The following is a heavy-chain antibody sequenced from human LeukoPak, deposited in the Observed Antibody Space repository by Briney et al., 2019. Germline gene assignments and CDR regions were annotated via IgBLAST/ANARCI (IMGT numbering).Heavy chain of an antibody. Sequence: AASVKVSCKASGYTFTNYAMHWVRQAPGQRLEWMGWINGGNGNTKYSQKFQGRVTITRDTSASTAYMELSSLRSEDTAVYYCARTVLLWFGEFQFDPWGQGTLVTVSS. CDR2: INGGNGNT. D-gene: IGHD3-10*01. V-gene: IGHV1-3*01. CDR3: ARTVLLWFGEFQFDP. CDR1: GYTFTNYA. J-gene: IGHJ5*02.